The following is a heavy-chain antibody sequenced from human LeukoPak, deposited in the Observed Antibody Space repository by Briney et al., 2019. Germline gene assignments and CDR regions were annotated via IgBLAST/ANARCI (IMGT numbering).Heavy chain of an antibody. CDR2: IKQDGSEK. CDR1: GFTFSRYW. V-gene: IGHV3-7*04. Sequence: GGSLRLSCAASGFTFSRYWMTWVRQAPGKGLEGVANIKQDGSEKYYVDSVKGRFTISRDNAKNSLYLQMNSLRVEDTAVYYCAKDLSVLVRFGESSRERWFDPWGQGTLVTVSS. J-gene: IGHJ5*02. CDR3: AKDLSVLVRFGESSRERWFDP. D-gene: IGHD3-10*01.